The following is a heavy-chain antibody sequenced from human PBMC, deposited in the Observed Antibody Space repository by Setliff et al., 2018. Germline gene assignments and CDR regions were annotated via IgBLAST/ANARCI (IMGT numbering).Heavy chain of an antibody. CDR3: RQAVVGRDVSDV. CDR1: GGSLSNYY. J-gene: IGHJ3*01. D-gene: IGHD1-1*01. Sequence: SETLSLTCTVYGGSLSNYYWSWIRQPPGKGLEWIVEINQSGGGDYNPSFKGRVTISVDTSKKQFSLTLRYVTAADTALYYCRQAVVGRDVSDVWGQGTVVTVSS. CDR2: INQSGGG. V-gene: IGHV4-34*01.